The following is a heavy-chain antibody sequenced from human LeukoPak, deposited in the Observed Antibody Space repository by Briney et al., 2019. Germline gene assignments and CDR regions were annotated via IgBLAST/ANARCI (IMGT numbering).Heavy chain of an antibody. CDR2: IYYSGST. J-gene: IGHJ3*02. V-gene: IGHV4-59*01. D-gene: IGHD3-22*01. CDR1: GGSISSYY. Sequence: SETLSLTCTVSGGSISSYYWSWIRQPPGKGLEWIGYIYYSGSTNYNPSLKSRVTISVDTSKNQFSLKLSSVTAADTAVYYCARDNPNYYDSSGYYGRRADAFDIWGQGTMVTVSS. CDR3: ARDNPNYYDSSGYYGRRADAFDI.